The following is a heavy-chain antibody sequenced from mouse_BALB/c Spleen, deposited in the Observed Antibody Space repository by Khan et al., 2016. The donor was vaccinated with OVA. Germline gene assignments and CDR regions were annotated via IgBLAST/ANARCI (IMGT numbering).Heavy chain of an antibody. D-gene: IGHD2-10*01. CDR1: GYTFTSYG. V-gene: IGHV9-3-1*01. J-gene: IGHJ4*01. CDR3: ARPPYFAYTLDY. Sequence: QIQLVQSGPELKKPGETVKISCKASGYTFTSYGMNWVKQSPGKALRWMGWINTYTGEATYTDDFKERFAFSLETSASTAYLQINNLKNEDTATYFCARPPYFAYTLDYWGQGTSVTVSA. CDR2: INTYTGEA.